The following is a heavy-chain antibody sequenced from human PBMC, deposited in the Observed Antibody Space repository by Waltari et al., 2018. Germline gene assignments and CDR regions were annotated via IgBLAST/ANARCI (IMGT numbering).Heavy chain of an antibody. CDR2: IDPNSGAT. J-gene: IGHJ4*02. V-gene: IGHV1-2*02. CDR1: RNVISQHY. D-gene: IGHD2-21*01. CDR3: AREYCAGECRLFDF. Sequence: LVQSGTEVRRPGASVKVSCTASRNVISQHYLHWVRRAPGQGLEWMGWIDPNSGATNYGQQFKARITLTRDTSVSTAYMELTRLASFETGVYYCAREYCAGECRLFDFWGQGTGLTVSS.